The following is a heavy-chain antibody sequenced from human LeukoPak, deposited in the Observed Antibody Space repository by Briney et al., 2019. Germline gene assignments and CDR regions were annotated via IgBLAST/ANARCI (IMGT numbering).Heavy chain of an antibody. CDR3: ARQKALGDYEDY. J-gene: IGHJ4*02. CDR1: GGSISSYY. V-gene: IGHV4-59*01. Sequence: SETLSLTCTVSGGSISSYYWSWLRQPPGEGLEWIGYIYYSGSTNYNTSLKSRVTISVDTSKNQFHLKLSSVNAADTAVYYCARQKALGDYEDYWGQGTLVTVSS. CDR2: IYYSGST. D-gene: IGHD4-17*01.